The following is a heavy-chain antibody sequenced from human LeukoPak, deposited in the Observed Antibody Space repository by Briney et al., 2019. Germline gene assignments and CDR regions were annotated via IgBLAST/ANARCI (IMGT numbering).Heavy chain of an antibody. D-gene: IGHD3-3*01. V-gene: IGHV3-30*04. Sequence: PGRSLRLSCAASGFTFSSYAMHWVRQAPGKGLEWVAVISYDGSNKYYADSVKGRFTISRDNSKNTLYLQMNSLRAEDTAVYYCARGEYYDFWSGYYIYYYMDVWGKGTTVTVSS. J-gene: IGHJ6*03. CDR2: ISYDGSNK. CDR1: GFTFSSYA. CDR3: ARGEYYDFWSGYYIYYYMDV.